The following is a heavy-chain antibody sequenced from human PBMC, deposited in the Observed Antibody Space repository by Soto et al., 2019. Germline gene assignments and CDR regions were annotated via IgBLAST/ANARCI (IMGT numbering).Heavy chain of an antibody. CDR1: GGTFSSYA. J-gene: IGHJ6*02. Sequence: ASVKVSCKASGGTFSSYAITWVRQAPGQGLEWMGRIIPIFGTTNYAQKFQGRVTITADESTSTAYMDLSSLRSDDTAVYYCAKSPDPYSSSNYYYYGMDVWGQGTTVTVSS. V-gene: IGHV1-69*13. CDR3: AKSPDPYSSSNYYYYGMDV. D-gene: IGHD6-6*01. CDR2: IIPIFGTT.